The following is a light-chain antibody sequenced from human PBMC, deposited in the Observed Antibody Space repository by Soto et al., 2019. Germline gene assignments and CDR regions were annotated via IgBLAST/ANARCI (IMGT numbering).Light chain of an antibody. CDR2: DAS. J-gene: IGKJ4*01. V-gene: IGKV3-15*01. CDR1: QSVRSN. Sequence: EIVLTQSPATLSVSPGERATLSCRASQSVRSNLAWYQQKPGQAPRLLIFDASTRATNIPARFSGSGSGTEFHLTISSLQPQDFAVYYWQQYSTWPPLTFGGGTKVEIK. CDR3: QQYSTWPPLT.